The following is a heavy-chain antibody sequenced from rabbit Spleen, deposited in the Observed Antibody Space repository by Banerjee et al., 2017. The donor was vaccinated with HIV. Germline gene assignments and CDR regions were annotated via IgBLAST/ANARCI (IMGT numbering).Heavy chain of an antibody. D-gene: IGHD8-1*01. J-gene: IGHJ6*01. CDR3: ARDTGSSFSSYCMDL. V-gene: IGHV1S45*01. CDR2: IDTSDGDT. CDR1: GFSFSSNW. Sequence: QEQLEESGGGLVKPGGTLTLTCTVSGFSFSSNWICWVRQAPGKGLEWIACIDTSDGDTDYANWPKGRFTISKASSTTVTLQMTSLTAADTATYFCARDTGSSFSSYCMDLWGQGTLVTVS.